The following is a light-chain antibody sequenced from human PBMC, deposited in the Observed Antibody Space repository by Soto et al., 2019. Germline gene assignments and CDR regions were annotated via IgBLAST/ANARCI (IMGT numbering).Light chain of an antibody. CDR2: GVT. CDR3: TSYTSSSTYV. Sequence: QSALTQPASVSESPGQAITISCAGTSSDIGGYNYVSWYQQHPDKAPKLMIYGVTNRPSGVSDRFSGSKSGNTASLTISGLQAEDEADYYCTSYTSSSTYVFGTGTKVTVL. CDR1: SSDIGGYNY. J-gene: IGLJ1*01. V-gene: IGLV2-14*01.